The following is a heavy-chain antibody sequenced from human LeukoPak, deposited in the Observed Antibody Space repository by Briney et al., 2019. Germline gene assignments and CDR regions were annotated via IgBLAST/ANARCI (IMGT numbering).Heavy chain of an antibody. CDR3: ARDTYYDFWSGYYPKYLDY. D-gene: IGHD3-3*01. CDR1: GFTFSSYG. V-gene: IGHV3-33*01. CDR2: IWYDGSNK. Sequence: PGGSLRLSCAASGFTFSSYGMHWVRQAPGKGLEWVAVIWYDGSNKYYADSVKGRFTISRDNSKNTLYLQVNSLRAEDTAVYYCARDTYYDFWSGYYPKYLDYWGQGTLVTVSS. J-gene: IGHJ4*02.